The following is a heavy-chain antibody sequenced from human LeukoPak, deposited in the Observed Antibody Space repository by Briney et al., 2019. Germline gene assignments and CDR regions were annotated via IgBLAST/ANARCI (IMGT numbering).Heavy chain of an antibody. CDR2: ISYDGSNK. Sequence: GGSLRLSCAASGFTFSSYGMHWVRQAPGKGLEWVAVISYDGSNKYYADSVKGRFTISRDNSKNTLYLQMNSLRAEDTAVYYCARATTPVVPFDYWGQGTLVTVSS. D-gene: IGHD4-23*01. J-gene: IGHJ4*02. V-gene: IGHV3-30*03. CDR1: GFTFSSYG. CDR3: ARATTPVVPFDY.